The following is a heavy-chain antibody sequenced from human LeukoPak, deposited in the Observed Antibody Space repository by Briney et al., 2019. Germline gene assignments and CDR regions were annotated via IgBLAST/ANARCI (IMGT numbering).Heavy chain of an antibody. CDR2: VYYTGST. Sequence: SQTLSLTCTVSSDSFNYVAFYWAWIRQPPGKGLEYIGNVYYTGSTYYNPSLKSRATISLDTSENHFSLSLSSVTAADTAVYYCVRATGRPRLAFDLWGRGTGVTVSS. CDR3: VRATGRPRLAFDL. V-gene: IGHV4-39*02. D-gene: IGHD4-17*01. CDR1: SDSFNYVAFY. J-gene: IGHJ3*01.